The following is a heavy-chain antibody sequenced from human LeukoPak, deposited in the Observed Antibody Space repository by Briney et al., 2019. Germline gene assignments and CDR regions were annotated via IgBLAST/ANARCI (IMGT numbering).Heavy chain of an antibody. D-gene: IGHD7-27*01. J-gene: IGHJ4*02. CDR1: GFTFSSYW. V-gene: IGHV3-7*04. Sequence: GGSLRLSCAASGFTFSSYWMSCVRQAPGKGLEWVANIKQDGSEKYYVDSVKGRFTISRDNAKNSLYLQMNSLRAEDTAVYYCARGPLLGFYYFDYWGQGTLVTVSS. CDR2: IKQDGSEK. CDR3: ARGPLLGFYYFDY.